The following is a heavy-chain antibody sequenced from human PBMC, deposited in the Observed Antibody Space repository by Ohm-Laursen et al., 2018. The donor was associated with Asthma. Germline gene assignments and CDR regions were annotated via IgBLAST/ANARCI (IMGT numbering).Heavy chain of an antibody. V-gene: IGHV1-46*01. CDR2: INPSGGST. CDR3: ARDITHSSGWYGGYYYYGMDV. J-gene: IGHJ6*02. CDR1: GYTFTSYY. Sequence: GASVKVSCKVSGYTFTSYYMHWVRQAPGRGLEWMGIINPSGGSTSYAQKFQGRVTMTRDTSTSTVYMELSSLRSEDTAVYYCARDITHSSGWYGGYYYYGMDVWGQGTTVTVSS. D-gene: IGHD6-19*01.